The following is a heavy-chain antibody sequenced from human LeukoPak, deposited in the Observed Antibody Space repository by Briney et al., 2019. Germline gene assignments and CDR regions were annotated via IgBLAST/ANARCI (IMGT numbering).Heavy chain of an antibody. V-gene: IGHV3-30-3*01. D-gene: IGHD3-10*01. J-gene: IGHJ4*02. CDR1: GFTFSSYA. CDR2: VGYDGGKR. Sequence: PGGSLRLSCAASGFTFSSYAMSWVRQSPGKGLEWLAVVGYDGGKRDYADSVKGRFTISRDNSRNTIDLQLSSLRAEDTAVYYCARDGSYMVRGVNYWGQGALVTVSS. CDR3: ARDGSYMVRGVNY.